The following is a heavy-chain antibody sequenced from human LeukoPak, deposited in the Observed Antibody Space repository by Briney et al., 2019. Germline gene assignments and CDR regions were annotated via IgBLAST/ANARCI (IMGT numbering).Heavy chain of an antibody. Sequence: GGSLRLSCAASGFTFSSYVMHWVRQAPGKGLEWVAIISYDGSNEYYADSVKGRFTISRDNSKNTLYLQMNSLRVEDTAVYYCAKDSKIVGATFRSYHFMDVWGKGTAVTVSS. J-gene: IGHJ6*03. CDR3: AKDSKIVGATFRSYHFMDV. CDR1: GFTFSSYV. V-gene: IGHV3-30*04. D-gene: IGHD1-26*01. CDR2: ISYDGSNE.